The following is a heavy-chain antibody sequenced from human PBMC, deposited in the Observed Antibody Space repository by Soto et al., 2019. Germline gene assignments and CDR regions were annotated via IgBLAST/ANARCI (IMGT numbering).Heavy chain of an antibody. D-gene: IGHD3-3*01. J-gene: IGHJ4*02. CDR3: AKASTYDFWTTYFDF. CDR1: GFTLTNYA. V-gene: IGHV3-23*01. CDR2: ISGSGGSV. Sequence: PGGSLRLSCAASGFTLTNYAVTWVRQAAGKGLEWVSAISGSGGSVYYADSVKGRFGISRDISKNTLYLQMDSLRAEDTAVYYCAKASTYDFWTTYFDFWGQGTLVTVSS.